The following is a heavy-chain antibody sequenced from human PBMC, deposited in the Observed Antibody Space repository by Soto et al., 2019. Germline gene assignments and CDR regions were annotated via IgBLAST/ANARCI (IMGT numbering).Heavy chain of an antibody. CDR2: VYHTGNT. CDR3: ARQTGAFGYYFDS. D-gene: IGHD3-3*01. V-gene: IGHV4-39*01. CDR1: GGSISSNLYY. J-gene: IGHJ4*02. Sequence: QVRLQESGPGLVKPSETLSLACSVSGGSISSNLYYWGWVRQPPGQGLEWLGAVYHTGNTWYNPSLKIRVTISVDTPKSQFSLKLKSVSASDTAIYYCARQTGAFGYYFDSWGPGRLVTISS.